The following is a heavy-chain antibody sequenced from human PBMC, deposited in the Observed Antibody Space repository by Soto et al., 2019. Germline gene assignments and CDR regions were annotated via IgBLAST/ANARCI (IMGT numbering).Heavy chain of an antibody. Sequence: SETLSLTCAVSGGSISSGGFFWSWIRQPPGKGLEWIGNIFYSGTTYYNPSLKSRVTISVDTSKNQFSLKLSSVTAADTAVYFCARGVLYWGQGTLVTVSS. CDR2: IFYSGTT. V-gene: IGHV4-31*11. J-gene: IGHJ4*02. D-gene: IGHD1-1*01. CDR1: GGSISSGGFF. CDR3: ARGVLY.